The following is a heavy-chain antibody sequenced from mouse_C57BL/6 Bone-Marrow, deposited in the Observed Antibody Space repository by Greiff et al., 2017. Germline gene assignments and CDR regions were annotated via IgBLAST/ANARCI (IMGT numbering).Heavy chain of an antibody. CDR3: ARYYCGSSYPPWYFDV. CDR2: IDPSDSYT. Sequence: QVQLQQPGAELVMPGASVKLSCKASGYTFTSYWMHWVKQRPGQGLEWIGEIDPSDSYTNYNQTFKGKSTLTVDKSSSTAYMQLSSLPSEDSAVYYCARYYCGSSYPPWYFDVWGTGTTVTVSS. CDR1: GYTFTSYW. D-gene: IGHD1-1*01. J-gene: IGHJ1*03. V-gene: IGHV1-69*01.